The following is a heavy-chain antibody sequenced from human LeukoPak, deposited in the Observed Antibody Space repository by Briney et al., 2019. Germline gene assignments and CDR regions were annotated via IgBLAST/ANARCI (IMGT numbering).Heavy chain of an antibody. J-gene: IGHJ4*02. D-gene: IGHD6-19*01. CDR2: ISAYNGNT. CDR3: ARVPYSSGWYYFDY. CDR1: GYTFTSYG. V-gene: IGHV1-18*01. Sequence: GASVKVSCKASGYTFTSYGISWVRQAPGQGLEWMGWISAYNGNTNYAQKLQGRVTMTTDTSTSTAYMELRSLRSDDTAVYYCARVPYSSGWYYFDYWGQGTLVTVSS.